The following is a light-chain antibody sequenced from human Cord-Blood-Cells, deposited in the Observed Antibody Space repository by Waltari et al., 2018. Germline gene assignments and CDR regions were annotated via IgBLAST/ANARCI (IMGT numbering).Light chain of an antibody. J-gene: IGKJ2*01. Sequence: DIVMTPSPDPLAVSLRERAPINSKSSQSVLYSSNNKNYFAWYQQKPGQPPKLIIYWASTRESGVPDRFSGSVSGTDFTLTISSLQAEDVAVYYCQQYYSTPYTFGQGTKLEIK. V-gene: IGKV4-1*01. CDR1: QSVLYSSNNKNY. CDR3: QQYYSTPYT. CDR2: WAS.